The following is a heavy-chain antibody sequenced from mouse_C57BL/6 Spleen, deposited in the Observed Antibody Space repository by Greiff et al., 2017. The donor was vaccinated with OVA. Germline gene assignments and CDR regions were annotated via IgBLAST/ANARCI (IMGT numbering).Heavy chain of an antibody. Sequence: VKLVESGPGLVQPSQSLSITCTVSGFSLTSYGVHWVRQSPGKGLEWLGVIWSGGSTAYNAAFISRLSISKDNSKSQVFFKMNSLQADETAVYYCARRGYDYNRYFDVWGTGTTVTVSS. CDR2: IWSGGST. D-gene: IGHD2-4*01. V-gene: IGHV2-2*01. CDR1: GFSLTSYG. CDR3: ARRGYDYNRYFDV. J-gene: IGHJ1*03.